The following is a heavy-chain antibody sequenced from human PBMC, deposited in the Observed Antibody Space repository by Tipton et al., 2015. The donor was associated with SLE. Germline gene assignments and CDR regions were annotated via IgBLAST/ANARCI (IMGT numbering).Heavy chain of an antibody. D-gene: IGHD6-6*01. CDR2: IYHGGST. CDR3: ARQAEFSHSSGFWFDP. V-gene: IGHV4-59*08. CDR1: GGSISSSY. Sequence: TLSLTCSVSGGSISSSYWIWIRQPPGKGLEWLGYIYHGGSTNYNPSLKSQVTMSVDTYKNQVSLKLTSVTAADTAVYYCARQAEFSHSSGFWFDPWGQGTLVTVSS. J-gene: IGHJ5*02.